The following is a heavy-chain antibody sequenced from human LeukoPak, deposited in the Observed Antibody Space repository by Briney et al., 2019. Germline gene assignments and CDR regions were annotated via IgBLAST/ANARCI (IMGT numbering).Heavy chain of an antibody. CDR2: ISYDGSNK. CDR3: ARDWGLEI. J-gene: IGHJ3*02. CDR1: GFTFSSYT. V-gene: IGHV3-30-3*01. D-gene: IGHD3-16*01. Sequence: GRSLRLSCAASGFTFSSYTMPWARQAPGKGLEWVAVISYDGSNKFYADSVKGRFTISRDNSKNTLYLQMNSLRAEDTAVYYCARDWGLEIWGQGTMVTVSS.